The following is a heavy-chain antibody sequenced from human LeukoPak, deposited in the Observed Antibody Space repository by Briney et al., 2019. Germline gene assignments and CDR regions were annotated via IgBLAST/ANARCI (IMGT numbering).Heavy chain of an antibody. CDR1: GVTFSSYS. CDR3: ARGLYASQH. V-gene: IGHV3-21*01. J-gene: IGHJ1*01. Sequence: GGSLRLSCADSGVTFSSYSMNWVRQAPGKGLEWVSSISSSSSYTYYVDSVKGRFTISRDNAKNSLYLQMNSLRAEDTAVYYCARGLYASQHWGQGTLVTVSS. CDR2: ISSSSSYT. D-gene: IGHD2-2*01.